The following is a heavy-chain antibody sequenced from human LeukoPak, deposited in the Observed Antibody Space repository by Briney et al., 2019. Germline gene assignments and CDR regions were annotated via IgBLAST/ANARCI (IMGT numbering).Heavy chain of an antibody. D-gene: IGHD3-22*01. J-gene: IGHJ4*02. CDR2: IYYSGST. CDR3: ARDTGFPMTMIDHYFDY. CDR1: GSSVKSSSYY. Sequence: SETLSLTCTVSGSSVKSSSYYWGWIRQPPGKGLEWIGSIYYSGSTSYNPSLKSRVTISVDTFKTQFSLKLSSVTAADTAVYYCARDTGFPMTMIDHYFDYWGQGTLVTVSS. V-gene: IGHV4-39*07.